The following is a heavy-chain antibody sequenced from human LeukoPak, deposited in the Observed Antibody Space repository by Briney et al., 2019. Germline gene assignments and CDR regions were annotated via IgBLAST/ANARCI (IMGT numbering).Heavy chain of an antibody. CDR2: IYYSGST. J-gene: IGHJ2*01. CDR3: ARAVGIAAAGLTPYWYFDL. V-gene: IGHV4-31*03. Sequence: SETLSLTCTVSGGSISSGDYYWSWIRQPPGKGLEWIGYIYYSGSTYYNPSLKSRVTISVDTSKNQFSLKLSSVTAADTAVYYCARAVGIAAAGLTPYWYFDLWGRGTLVTVSS. CDR1: GGSISSGDYY. D-gene: IGHD6-13*01.